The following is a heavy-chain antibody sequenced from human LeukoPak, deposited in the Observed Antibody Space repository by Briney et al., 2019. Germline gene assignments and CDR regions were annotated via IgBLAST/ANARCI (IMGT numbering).Heavy chain of an antibody. D-gene: IGHD2-21*02. J-gene: IGHJ6*03. CDR3: ARDNREVRGGDCFDV. Sequence: ASVKVSCKASGYTFTHYYIHWVRQAPGQGLEWMGWINPNSGVTNYAQKFQGRVTMTRDTSITTAYMELSRLRSDDTAVYYCARDNREVRGGDCFDVWGKGTTVTVSS. V-gene: IGHV1-2*02. CDR1: GYTFTHYY. CDR2: INPNSGVT.